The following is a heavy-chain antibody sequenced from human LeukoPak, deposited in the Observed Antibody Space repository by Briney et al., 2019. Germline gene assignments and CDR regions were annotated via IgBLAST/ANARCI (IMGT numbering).Heavy chain of an antibody. CDR2: INHSGST. J-gene: IGHJ5*02. Sequence: SETLSLTCAVYGGSFSGYYWSWIRQPPGKGLEWIGEINHSGSTNYNPSLKSRVTISVDTSKNQFSLKLSSVTAADTAVYYCARGSTSCPNWFDHWGQGTLVTVSS. CDR3: ARGSTSCPNWFDH. CDR1: GGSFSGYY. D-gene: IGHD2-2*01. V-gene: IGHV4-34*01.